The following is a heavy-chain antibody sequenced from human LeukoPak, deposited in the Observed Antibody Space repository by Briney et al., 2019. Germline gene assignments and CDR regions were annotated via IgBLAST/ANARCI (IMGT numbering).Heavy chain of an antibody. Sequence: GGSLRLSCAASGFPFSSSAMSWVRQAPGKGLEWVSAISGSGGSTYYADSVKGRFTISRDNSKNTLYLQMNGLRAEDTAVYYCAKDESFYCSGGSSLDVWGQGTTVTVSS. J-gene: IGHJ6*02. CDR2: ISGSGGST. V-gene: IGHV3-23*01. D-gene: IGHD2-15*01. CDR3: AKDESFYCSGGSSLDV. CDR1: GFPFSSSA.